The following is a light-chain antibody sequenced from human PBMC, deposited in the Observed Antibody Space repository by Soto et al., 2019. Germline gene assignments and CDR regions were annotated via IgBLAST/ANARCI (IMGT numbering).Light chain of an antibody. J-gene: IGLJ1*01. V-gene: IGLV1-40*01. CDR1: SSNIGAGYD. CDR2: GNS. Sequence: QSGLTQPPSVYGAPGQRVTISCNGSSSNIGAGYDVHWYQQLPGTAPKLLIYGNSNRPSGVPDRFSGSKSGTSASLAITGLQAEDEADYYCQSYDSSLSVNYVFGTGTKVTVL. CDR3: QSYDSSLSVNYV.